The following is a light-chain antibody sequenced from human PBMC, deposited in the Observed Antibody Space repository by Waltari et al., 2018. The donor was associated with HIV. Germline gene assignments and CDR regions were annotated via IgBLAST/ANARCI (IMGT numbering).Light chain of an antibody. V-gene: IGLV1-44*01. Sequence: QSVLTQPPSASGTPGPRVTISCSGSRSNIGSNTVNWYQQLPGTAPKLLIYSNNQRPSGVPDRFSGSRSGTSASLAISGLQSEDEADYYCAAWDDSLNGNWVFGGGTKLTVL. CDR3: AAWDDSLNGNWV. CDR1: RSNIGSNT. CDR2: SNN. J-gene: IGLJ3*02.